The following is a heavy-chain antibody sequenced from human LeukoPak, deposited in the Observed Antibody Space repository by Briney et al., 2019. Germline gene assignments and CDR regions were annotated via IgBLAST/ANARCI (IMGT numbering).Heavy chain of an antibody. J-gene: IGHJ4*02. Sequence: GESLKISYQGSGYSFTSYWIGWVRPMTGKGLEWMGIIYPGDSDTRYSPSFQGQVTISADKSISTAYLQWSSLKASDTAMYYFARHDQGGATTLDYWGQGTLVTVSS. CDR1: GYSFTSYW. CDR3: ARHDQGGATTLDY. V-gene: IGHV5-51*01. CDR2: IYPGDSDT. D-gene: IGHD1-26*01.